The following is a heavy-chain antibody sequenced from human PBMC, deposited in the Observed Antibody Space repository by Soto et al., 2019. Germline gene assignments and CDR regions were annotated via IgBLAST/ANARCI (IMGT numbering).Heavy chain of an antibody. CDR3: AKYRYSSSGSGFDY. Sequence: GGSRRLSCAASGFTFSDYYMSWIRQAPGKGLEWVSYISSSGSTIYYADSVKGRFTISRDNAKNTLYLQMNSLRAEDTAVYYCAKYRYSSSGSGFDYWGQGTLVTVSS. V-gene: IGHV3-11*01. J-gene: IGHJ4*02. CDR2: ISSSGSTI. CDR1: GFTFSDYY. D-gene: IGHD6-19*01.